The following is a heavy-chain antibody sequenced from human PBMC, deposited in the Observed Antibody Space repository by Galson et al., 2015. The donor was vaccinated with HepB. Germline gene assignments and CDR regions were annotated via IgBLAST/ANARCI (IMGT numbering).Heavy chain of an antibody. CDR2: IFTYTGNT. J-gene: IGHJ4*02. CDR3: ARVGPGYFDY. Sequence: SVKVSCKASGYTFTTSAVTWVRQAPGQGLEWMGWIFTYTGNTNYSQTLQGRVTMTTDTSTSTVYMELRSLRSDDTAAYYCARVGPGYFDYRGQGTLVIVSS. V-gene: IGHV1-18*01. CDR1: GYTFTTSA.